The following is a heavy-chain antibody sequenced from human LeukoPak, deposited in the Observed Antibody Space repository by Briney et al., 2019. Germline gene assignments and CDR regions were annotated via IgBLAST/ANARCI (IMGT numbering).Heavy chain of an antibody. CDR1: GGSISSSSYY. J-gene: IGHJ3*02. CDR3: ARVLADSGYYLNDAFDI. V-gene: IGHV4-39*07. Sequence: SETLSLTCTVSGGSISSSSYYWGWIRQPPGKGLEWIGSIYYSGSTYYNPSLKSRVTISVDTSKNQFSLKLSSVTAADTAVYYCARVLADSGYYLNDAFDIWGQGTMVTVSS. D-gene: IGHD3-22*01. CDR2: IYYSGST.